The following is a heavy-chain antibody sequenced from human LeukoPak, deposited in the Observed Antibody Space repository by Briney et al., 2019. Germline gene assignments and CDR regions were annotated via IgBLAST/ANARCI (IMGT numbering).Heavy chain of an antibody. CDR3: AKELWFGELLIGY. CDR2: IRYDGSNK. V-gene: IGHV3-30*02. D-gene: IGHD3-10*01. CDR1: GFTFSSYG. Sequence: GGSLRLSCAASGFTFSSYGMHWVRQAPGKGLEWVAFIRYDGSNKYYADSVKGRFTISRDNSKNTLYLQMNSLRAEDTAVYYCAKELWFGELLIGYWGQGTLVTVSS. J-gene: IGHJ4*02.